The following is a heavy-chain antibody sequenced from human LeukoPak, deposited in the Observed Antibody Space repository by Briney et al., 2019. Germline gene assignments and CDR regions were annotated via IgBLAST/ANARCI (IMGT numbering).Heavy chain of an antibody. CDR2: ISYDGSNK. V-gene: IGHV3-30*04. D-gene: IGHD6-19*01. CDR3: ARDYSQQWLKR. CDR1: GFTFSSYA. J-gene: IGHJ4*02. Sequence: GGSLRLSCAASGFTFSSYAMHWVRQAPGKGLEWVAVISYDGSNKYYADSVKGRFTISRDNSKNTLYLQMSSLRAEDTAVYYCARDYSQQWLKRWGQGTLVTVSS.